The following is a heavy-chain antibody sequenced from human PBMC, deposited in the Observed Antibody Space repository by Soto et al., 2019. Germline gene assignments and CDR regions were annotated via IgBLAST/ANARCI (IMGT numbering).Heavy chain of an antibody. Sequence: EVQLVESGGGLVKPGGSVRLSCAASGFTFSNARMSWVRQAPGKGLEWVGRIKSKSDGGTTDYAAPVKGRFTISRDDSKNTLYLQLNSLKTEDTAVYYCAIVSGSVWAVDYWGQGTLVTVSS. CDR1: GFTFSNAR. CDR2: IKSKSDGGTT. J-gene: IGHJ4*02. D-gene: IGHD6-19*01. CDR3: AIVSGSVWAVDY. V-gene: IGHV3-15*01.